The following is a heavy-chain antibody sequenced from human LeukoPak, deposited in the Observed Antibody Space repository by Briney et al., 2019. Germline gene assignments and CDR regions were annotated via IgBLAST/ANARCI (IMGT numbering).Heavy chain of an antibody. CDR3: ARVDSGHTLDY. CDR1: EFTFTNDW. CDR2: IKQDASEK. V-gene: IGHV3-7*03. D-gene: IGHD2-15*01. J-gene: IGHJ4*02. Sequence: GGSLRLSCAASEFTFTNDWMTWVRQAPGKGLEWVASIKQDASEKYYVDSVKGRFTISRDNAKNSLYLQMNSLRADDTAVYYCARVDSGHTLDYWGQGALVTVSS.